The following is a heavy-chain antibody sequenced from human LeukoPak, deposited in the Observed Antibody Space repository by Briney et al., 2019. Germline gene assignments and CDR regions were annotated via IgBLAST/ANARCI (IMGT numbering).Heavy chain of an antibody. J-gene: IGHJ4*02. CDR3: ARGGALWFGELSRKYYFDY. CDR1: GGSISSGGYS. CDR2: IYHSGST. V-gene: IGHV4-30-2*01. Sequence: PSETLSLTCAVSGGSISSGGYSWSWIRQPPGKGLEWIGYIYHSGSTYYNPSLKSRVTISVDRSKNQFSLKLSSVTAADTAVYYCARGGALWFGELSRKYYFDYWGQGTLVTVSS. D-gene: IGHD3-10*01.